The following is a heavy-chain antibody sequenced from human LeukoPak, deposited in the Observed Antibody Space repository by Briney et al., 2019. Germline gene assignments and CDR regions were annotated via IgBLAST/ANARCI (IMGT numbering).Heavy chain of an antibody. J-gene: IGHJ4*02. CDR2: IYYSGST. V-gene: IGHV4-31*03. D-gene: IGHD4-17*01. CDR3: AISGGDYGWTFDY. Sequence: SETLSLTYTVSGGSISSGGYYWSWIRQHPGKGLEWIGYIYYSGSTYYNPSLKSRVTISVDMSKNQFSLKLSSVTAADTAVYYCAISGGDYGWTFDYWGQGTLVTVSS. CDR1: GGSISSGGYY.